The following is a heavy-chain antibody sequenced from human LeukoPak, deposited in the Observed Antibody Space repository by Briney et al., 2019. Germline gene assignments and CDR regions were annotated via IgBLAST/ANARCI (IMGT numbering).Heavy chain of an antibody. Sequence: GGSLRLSCAASGFTFSRCAMTWVRQAPGKGLEWVSAISASGGSTDYADSGKGRFTISRDNSKNTLYLQMNSLRAEDTAVYYCAKDPSSAGGYSYGFWGQGTLVTVSS. V-gene: IGHV3-23*01. J-gene: IGHJ4*02. CDR2: ISASGGST. CDR3: AKDPSSAGGYSYGF. D-gene: IGHD5-18*01. CDR1: GFTFSRCA.